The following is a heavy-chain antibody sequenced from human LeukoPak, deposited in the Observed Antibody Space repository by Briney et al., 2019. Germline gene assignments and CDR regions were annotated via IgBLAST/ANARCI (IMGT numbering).Heavy chain of an antibody. CDR2: INHSGST. CDR1: GGSFSGYY. Sequence: SETLSLTGAVYGGSFSGYYWSWIRQPPGTGLEWIGEINHSGSTNYNPSLKSRVTISVDTSKNQFSLKLSSVTAADTAVYFCARGNSMARFDYWGQGTLVTVSS. CDR3: ARGNSMARFDY. J-gene: IGHJ4*02. V-gene: IGHV4-34*01. D-gene: IGHD3-10*01.